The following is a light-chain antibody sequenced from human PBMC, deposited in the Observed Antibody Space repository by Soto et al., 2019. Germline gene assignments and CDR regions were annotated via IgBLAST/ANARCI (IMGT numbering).Light chain of an antibody. CDR2: GAS. Sequence: EIVMTQSPATLTVSPGXRATLSCRASQSVSSNLAWYQQKPGQAPRLLIYGASTRATGIPARFSGSGSGTEFTLTISSLQSEDFAVYYCQQYNNWPLWTFGQGTKVDIK. J-gene: IGKJ1*01. CDR3: QQYNNWPLWT. V-gene: IGKV3-15*01. CDR1: QSVSSN.